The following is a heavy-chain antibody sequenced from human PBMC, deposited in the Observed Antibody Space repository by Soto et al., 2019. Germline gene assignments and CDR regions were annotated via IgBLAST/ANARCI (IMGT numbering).Heavy chain of an antibody. CDR1: GGSISSYY. J-gene: IGHJ4*02. CDR2: IYYSGST. V-gene: IGHV4-59*01. D-gene: IGHD2-15*01. Sequence: PSETLSLTCTVSGGSISSYYWSRIRQPPGKGLEWIGYIYYSGSTNYNPSLKSRVTISVDTSKNQFSLKLSSVTAADTAVYYCARVGEGYCSGGSCYWGYFDYWGQGTLVTVSS. CDR3: ARVGEGYCSGGSCYWGYFDY.